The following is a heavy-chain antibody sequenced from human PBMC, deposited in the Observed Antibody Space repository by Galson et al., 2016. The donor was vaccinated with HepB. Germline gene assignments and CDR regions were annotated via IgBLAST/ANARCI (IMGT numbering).Heavy chain of an antibody. CDR3: ARDQRYDFWNGFDY. V-gene: IGHV3-7*01. CDR1: GFTFSSYW. Sequence: SLRLSCAASGFTFSSYWMSWVRQAPGKGLEWVANIKQDGSEKYYVDSVKGRFTISRDNAKNSLYLQMNSVRAEDTAVYYCARDQRYDFWNGFDYWGQGTLVTVSS. D-gene: IGHD3-3*01. J-gene: IGHJ4*02. CDR2: IKQDGSEK.